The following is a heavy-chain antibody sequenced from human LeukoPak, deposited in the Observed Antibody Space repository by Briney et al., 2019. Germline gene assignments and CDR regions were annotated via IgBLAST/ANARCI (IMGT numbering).Heavy chain of an antibody. D-gene: IGHD3-10*01. CDR3: ARLLWFGELPDY. CDR1: GFTFSDYY. J-gene: IGHJ4*02. Sequence: GGSLRLSCAASGFTFSDYYISWIRQAPGKGLEWVSYISSSGSTIYYADSVKGRFTISRDNAKNSLYLQMNSLRAEDTAVYYCARLLWFGELPDYWGQGTLVTVSS. V-gene: IGHV3-11*01. CDR2: ISSSGSTI.